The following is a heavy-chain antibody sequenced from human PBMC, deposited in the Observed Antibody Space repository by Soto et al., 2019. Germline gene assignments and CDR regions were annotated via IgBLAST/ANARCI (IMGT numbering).Heavy chain of an antibody. D-gene: IGHD3-10*01. CDR2: INSDGSST. J-gene: IGHJ6*02. Sequence: PGGSLRLSCAASGFTFSSYWMHWVRQAPGKGLVWVSRINSDGSSTSYADSVKGRFTISRDNAKNTLYLQMNSLRAEDTAVYYCARDLALTYGSGSYNRLYYYYGMDVWGQGTTVTVSS. CDR3: ARDLALTYGSGSYNRLYYYYGMDV. V-gene: IGHV3-74*01. CDR1: GFTFSSYW.